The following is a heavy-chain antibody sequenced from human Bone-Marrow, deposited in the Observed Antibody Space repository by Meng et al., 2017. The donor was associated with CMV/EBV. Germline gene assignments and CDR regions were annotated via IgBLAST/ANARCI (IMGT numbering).Heavy chain of an antibody. CDR1: GGSISSSSYY. V-gene: IGHV4-39*01. CDR3: ASITGYSSSWYGGFDY. CDR2: IYYSGST. Sequence: GSLRLSCNVSGGSISSSSYYWGWIRQPPGKGLEWIGSIYYSGSTYYNPSLKSQVTISVDTSKNQFSLKLSSVTAADTAVYYCASITGYSSSWYGGFDYWGQGTLVTVSS. J-gene: IGHJ4*02. D-gene: IGHD6-13*01.